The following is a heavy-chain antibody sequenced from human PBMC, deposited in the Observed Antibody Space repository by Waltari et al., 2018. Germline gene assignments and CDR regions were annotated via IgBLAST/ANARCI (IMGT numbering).Heavy chain of an antibody. Sequence: QVQLQESGPGLVKPSETLSLTCTVSGGSISSYYWSWIRQPPGKGLEWIGYIYYSGSTNYNPSLKSRVTISVDTSKNQFSLKLSSVTAADTAVYYCARDRYDFWRGGFDYWGQGTLVTVSS. J-gene: IGHJ4*02. CDR3: ARDRYDFWRGGFDY. CDR2: IYYSGST. D-gene: IGHD3-3*01. CDR1: GGSISSYY. V-gene: IGHV4-59*01.